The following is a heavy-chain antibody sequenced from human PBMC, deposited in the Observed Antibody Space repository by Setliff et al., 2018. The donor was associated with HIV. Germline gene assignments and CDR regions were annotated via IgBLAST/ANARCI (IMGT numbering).Heavy chain of an antibody. V-gene: IGHV1-46*01. CDR3: AREGQVVVTAKGFDY. Sequence: GASVKVSCKASGYTFTTNYYMHWMRQAPGQGLEWMGVVNTVGGGASYAQKFQGRLTVTRDTSTSTVYMELSSLRSEDTAVYYCAREGQVVVTAKGFDYWGLGTLVTVSS. CDR2: VNTVGGGA. D-gene: IGHD2-15*01. J-gene: IGHJ4*02. CDR1: GYTFTTNYY.